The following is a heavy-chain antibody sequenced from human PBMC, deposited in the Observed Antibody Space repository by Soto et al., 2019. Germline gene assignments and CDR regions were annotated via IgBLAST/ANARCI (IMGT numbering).Heavy chain of an antibody. J-gene: IGHJ6*02. V-gene: IGHV1-18*01. CDR2: ISAYNGNT. Sequence: ASVKVSCKASGYTFASYAISWMRQAPGQGLEWMGWISAYNGNTNYAQKLQGRVTMTTDTSTSTAYMELSSLRSEDTAVYYCARNQLNGYDILTGYRPANYYYGMDVWGQGTTVTVSS. D-gene: IGHD3-9*01. CDR1: GYTFASYA. CDR3: ARNQLNGYDILTGYRPANYYYGMDV.